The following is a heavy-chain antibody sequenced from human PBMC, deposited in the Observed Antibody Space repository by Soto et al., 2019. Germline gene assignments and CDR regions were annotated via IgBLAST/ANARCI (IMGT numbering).Heavy chain of an antibody. CDR3: ARSRITGATWSFDY. V-gene: IGHV5-51*01. Sequence: PGESLKISCQGSGYSFINYWIGWVRQMPGKGLEWMGIIYPGDSDTRYRPSFQGQVTISVDNSISTAYLQWSSLKASDTAIYYCARSRITGATWSFDYWGQGTLVTVSS. J-gene: IGHJ4*02. D-gene: IGHD1-20*01. CDR2: IYPGDSDT. CDR1: GYSFINYW.